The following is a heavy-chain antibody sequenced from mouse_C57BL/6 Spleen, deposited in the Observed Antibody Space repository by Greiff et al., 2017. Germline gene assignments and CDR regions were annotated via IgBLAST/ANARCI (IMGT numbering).Heavy chain of an antibody. CDR2: IYPGSGNT. D-gene: IGHD1-1*01. CDR1: GYTFTDYY. Sequence: VQLQQSGPELVKPGASVMISCKASGYTFTDYYINWVKQRPGQGLEWIGWIYPGSGNTKYNEKFKGKATSTVDTSSSTAYMQRSSLTSEDSAVYFCARSDYGSSSYYFDYWGQGTTLTVSS. J-gene: IGHJ2*01. CDR3: ARSDYGSSSYYFDY. V-gene: IGHV1-84*01.